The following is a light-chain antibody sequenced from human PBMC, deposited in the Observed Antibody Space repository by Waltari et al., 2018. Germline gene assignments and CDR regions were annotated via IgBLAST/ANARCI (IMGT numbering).Light chain of an antibody. CDR3: AAWDDRLNAVV. Sequence: QSVLTQTPSASGTPGPRVSFSCPGRSSNIESITVNSYQQFPGTAPKHLIYSNNQRPSGVPDRFSGSKSGTSASLAISGLRSEDEADYYCAAWDDRLNAVVFGGGTKLTVL. V-gene: IGLV1-44*01. J-gene: IGLJ2*01. CDR1: SSNIESIT. CDR2: SNN.